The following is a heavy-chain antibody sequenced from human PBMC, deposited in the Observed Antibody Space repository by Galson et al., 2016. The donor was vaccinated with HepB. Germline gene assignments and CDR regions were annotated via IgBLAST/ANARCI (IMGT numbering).Heavy chain of an antibody. D-gene: IGHD6-19*01. CDR2: INEDGSET. V-gene: IGHV3-7*01. Sequence: SLRLSCAASGFTFSNYWMSWVRQVPGKGLELVSNINEDGSETKYVDSVKGRFTISRDNAKNSLYLHMNSLRAEDTAVYYCARRPLNSGGGYWYFDLWGRGTLVTVSS. CDR1: GFTFSNYW. J-gene: IGHJ2*01. CDR3: ARRPLNSGGGYWYFDL.